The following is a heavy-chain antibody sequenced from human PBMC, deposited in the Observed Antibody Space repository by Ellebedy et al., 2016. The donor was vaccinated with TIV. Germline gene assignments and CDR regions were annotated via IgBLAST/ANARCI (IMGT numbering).Heavy chain of an antibody. Sequence: GGSLRLSCAASGFSFINYWMTWVRQAPGKGLEWMANINQDGSQKYYVDSVTGRFTVSGDNAKNSLYLQMNSLRAEDTAVYYCATDGSYGDYLSPTHAFVMWGQGTLVTVSA. V-gene: IGHV3-7*01. CDR3: ATDGSYGDYLSPTHAFVM. CDR2: INQDGSQK. D-gene: IGHD4-17*01. CDR1: GFSFINYW. J-gene: IGHJ3*02.